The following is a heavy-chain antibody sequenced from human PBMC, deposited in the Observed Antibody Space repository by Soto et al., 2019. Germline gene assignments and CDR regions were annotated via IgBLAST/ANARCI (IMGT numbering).Heavy chain of an antibody. CDR1: EFTSNGHG. V-gene: IGHV3-23*01. D-gene: IGHD3-22*01. CDR2: ISASGGTR. CDR3: ARRYCCDASGPYGMDV. Sequence: GRPLRLSCTVSEFTSNGHGGSRVRQARGKGLVWVSAISASGGTRNYSDSVKGRFSISRDNSKNTLFLQMNSLSAEDTAVYYCARRYCCDASGPYGMDVWGEGTTVTVYS. J-gene: IGHJ6*04.